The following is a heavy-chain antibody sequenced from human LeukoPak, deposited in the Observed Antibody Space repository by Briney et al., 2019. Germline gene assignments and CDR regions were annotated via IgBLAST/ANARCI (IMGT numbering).Heavy chain of an antibody. V-gene: IGHV3-23*01. Sequence: GGTLRLSCAASGFTFSSYGMSWVRQAPGKGLEWVSAISGSGGSTYYADSVKGRFTISRDNSKNTLYLQMNSLKTEDTAVYYCTTDRHYYHDSSGYSHFDYWGQGTLVTVSS. D-gene: IGHD3-22*01. J-gene: IGHJ4*02. CDR1: GFTFSSYG. CDR3: TTDRHYYHDSSGYSHFDY. CDR2: ISGSGGST.